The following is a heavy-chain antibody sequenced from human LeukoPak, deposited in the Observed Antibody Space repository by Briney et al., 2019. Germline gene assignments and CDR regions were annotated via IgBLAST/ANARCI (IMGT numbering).Heavy chain of an antibody. D-gene: IGHD2-8*01. V-gene: IGHV1-18*01. CDR1: GYTFTTYG. Sequence: ASVKVSCKASGYTFTTYGISWVRQAPGQRLEWMGWISAYNGNTNYAQKLQGRVTMTTDTSTSTAYMELRSLRSDDTAVYYCARSGTRMVYAPYYFDYWGQGTLVTVSS. J-gene: IGHJ4*02. CDR3: ARSGTRMVYAPYYFDY. CDR2: ISAYNGNT.